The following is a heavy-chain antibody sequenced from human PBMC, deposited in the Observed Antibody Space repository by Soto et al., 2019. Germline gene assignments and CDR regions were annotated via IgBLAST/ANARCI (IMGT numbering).Heavy chain of an antibody. J-gene: IGHJ4*02. CDR2: SKNKADSYTT. V-gene: IGHV3-72*01. Sequence: EVQLVESGGGLVQPGGSLRLSCAASGFTFSDHYMDWVRQAQGKGMEWVGRSKNKADSYTTEYAASVEGRFTISRDGSKNSLFLQMNSLKTEDTAVYYCTVWGSGNDFGAAWGQGILVTVSS. CDR1: GFTFSDHY. CDR3: TVWGSGNDFGAA. D-gene: IGHD3-10*01.